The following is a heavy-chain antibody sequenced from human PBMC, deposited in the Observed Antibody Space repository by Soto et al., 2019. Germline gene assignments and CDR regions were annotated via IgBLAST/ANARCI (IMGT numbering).Heavy chain of an antibody. CDR1: GYSFTSYW. V-gene: IGHV5-51*01. D-gene: IGHD3-3*01. Sequence: GESLQISCKGSGYSFTSYWVGWVRQMPGKGLEWMGIIYPGDSDTRYSPSFQGQVTISADKSISTAYLQWSSLKASDTAMYYCASSLYDFPGWFDPWGQGTLVTVSS. CDR2: IYPGDSDT. CDR3: ASSLYDFPGWFDP. J-gene: IGHJ5*02.